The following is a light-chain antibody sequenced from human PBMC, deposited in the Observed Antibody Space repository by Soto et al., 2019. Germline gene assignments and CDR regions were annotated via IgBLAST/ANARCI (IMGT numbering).Light chain of an antibody. Sequence: DIQMTQSPSSLSASVGDRVTITCRASQNIRSYLSWYQQQPGKAPKLLIYGAIESQSGVPSRFSGSGSGTDFTLTISSLQPEDFATYYCQQSYSTASFGGGTKVDIK. CDR3: QQSYSTAS. CDR2: GAI. CDR1: QNIRSY. V-gene: IGKV1-39*01. J-gene: IGKJ4*01.